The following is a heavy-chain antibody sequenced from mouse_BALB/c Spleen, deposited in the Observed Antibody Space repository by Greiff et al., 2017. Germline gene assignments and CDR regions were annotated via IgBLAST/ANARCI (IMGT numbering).Heavy chain of an antibody. CDR2: ISSGGST. V-gene: IGHV5-6-5*01. J-gene: IGHJ4*01. Sequence: DVHLVESGGGLVKPGGSLKLSCAASGFTFSSYAMSWVRQTPEKRLEWVASISSGGSTYYPDSVKGRFTISRDNARNILYLQMSSLRSEDTAMYYCARENYYGSSLDAMDYWGQGTSVTVSS. CDR1: GFTFSSYA. D-gene: IGHD1-1*01. CDR3: ARENYYGSSLDAMDY.